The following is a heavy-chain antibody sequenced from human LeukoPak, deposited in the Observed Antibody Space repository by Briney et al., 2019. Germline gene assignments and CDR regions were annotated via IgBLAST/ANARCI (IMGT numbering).Heavy chain of an antibody. V-gene: IGHV1-18*01. CDR2: ISAYNGNT. D-gene: IGHD1-26*01. J-gene: IGHJ5*02. CDR3: ARDGSYFLPCWFDP. CDR1: GGTFSSYA. Sequence: GASVKVSCKASGGTFSSYAISWVRQAPGQGLEWMGWISAYNGNTNYAQKLQGRVTMTTDTSTSTAYMELRSLRSDDTAVYYCARDGSYFLPCWFDPWGQGTLVTVSS.